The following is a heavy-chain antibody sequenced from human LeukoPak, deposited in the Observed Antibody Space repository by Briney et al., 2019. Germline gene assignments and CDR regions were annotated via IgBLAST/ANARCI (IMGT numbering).Heavy chain of an antibody. CDR3: AGDPRGFGEYRQFDY. D-gene: IGHD3-10*01. V-gene: IGHV3-73*01. Sequence: PGGSLRLSCAASGFTFSGSAMHWVRQASGKGLEWVGRIRSKANSYATAYAASVKGRFTISRDDSKNTAYLQMNSLRAEDTAVYYCAGDPRGFGEYRQFDYWGQGTLVTVSS. CDR2: IRSKANSYAT. CDR1: GFTFSGSA. J-gene: IGHJ4*02.